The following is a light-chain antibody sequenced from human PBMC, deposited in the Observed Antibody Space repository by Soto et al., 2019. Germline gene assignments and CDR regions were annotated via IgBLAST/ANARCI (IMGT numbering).Light chain of an antibody. CDR3: SSYTSSSTQV. J-gene: IGLJ1*01. Sequence: QSALAQPASVSGSPGQSITISCTGTSSDVGGYNYVSWYQQHPGKAPKLMIYEVSNRPSGVSNRFSGSKSGNTASLTISGLHAEDEADSYCSSYTSSSTQVFATGTKVTVL. CDR1: SSDVGGYNY. V-gene: IGLV2-14*01. CDR2: EVS.